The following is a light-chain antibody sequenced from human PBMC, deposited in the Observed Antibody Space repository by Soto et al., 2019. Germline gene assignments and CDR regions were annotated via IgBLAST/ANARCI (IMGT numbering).Light chain of an antibody. Sequence: NFMLTQPHSVSESPGKTVTISCTRSGGSIASNHVQWSQQRPGSAPTTVIYKDNQRPSGVPDRFSGSIDSSSNSASLTISGLKTRDEADYFCQSYDSNSVVFGGGTKVTVL. CDR2: KDN. CDR3: QSYDSNSVV. V-gene: IGLV6-57*04. J-gene: IGLJ2*01. CDR1: GGSIASNH.